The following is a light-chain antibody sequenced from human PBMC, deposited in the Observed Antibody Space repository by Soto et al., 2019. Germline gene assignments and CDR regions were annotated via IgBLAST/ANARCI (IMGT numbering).Light chain of an antibody. CDR1: QSVSRN. CDR2: GAS. V-gene: IGKV3-15*01. CDR3: QQYNNWHPWT. Sequence: IWMTQTPATLSVSPGERATLSCRASQSVSRNLAWYQQKPGQAPRLLIYGASTRATGIPARFSGSGSGTEFTLTISSLQYEDFAVYYCQQYNNWHPWTFGQGTKVDIK. J-gene: IGKJ1*01.